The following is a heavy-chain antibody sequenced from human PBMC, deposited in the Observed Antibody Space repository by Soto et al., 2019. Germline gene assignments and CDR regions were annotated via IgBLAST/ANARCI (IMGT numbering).Heavy chain of an antibody. Sequence: PSERMSLTSTVFGASVSTGVYDWTWIRQHPGKGLEWIGYIDNSGATYYNPSLTGRVGISVDTSKNQFSLNLQSLTAADTAFYYCAGAVSDFDVRRYRTSYFDQWGHGILVTVSS. V-gene: IGHV4-31*03. CDR2: IDNSGAT. CDR1: GASVSTGVYD. D-gene: IGHD3-10*02. J-gene: IGHJ4*01. CDR3: AGAVSDFDVRRYRTSYFDQ.